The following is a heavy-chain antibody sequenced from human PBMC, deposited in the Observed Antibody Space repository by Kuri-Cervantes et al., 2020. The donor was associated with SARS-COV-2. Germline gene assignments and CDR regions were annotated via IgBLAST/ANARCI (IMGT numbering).Heavy chain of an antibody. Sequence: SETLSLTCTVSGGSISNGSFYWGWIRQPPGRGLEWIGNIYYSGSAYYYPSLESRATISLDTSNNQCSLKLSSVTAADTSVYYCARPDSSGYYFDYWGQGTLVTVSS. CDR1: GGSISNGSFY. J-gene: IGHJ4*02. V-gene: IGHV4-39*01. CDR2: IYYSGSA. D-gene: IGHD3-22*01. CDR3: ARPDSSGYYFDY.